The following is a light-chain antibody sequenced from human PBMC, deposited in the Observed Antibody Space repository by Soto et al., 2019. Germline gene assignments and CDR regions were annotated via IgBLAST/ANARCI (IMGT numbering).Light chain of an antibody. CDR2: KAS. V-gene: IGKV1-5*03. CDR1: QSISDW. Sequence: DIQMTQSPSTLSASVGDRVIIICRASQSISDWLAWYQQKPGKAPKLLIYKASRLETGVPSRFSGSGSGTEFTLTISSLQPDDFATYYCQQFNSYSPITFGPGTKLDVK. CDR3: QQFNSYSPIT. J-gene: IGKJ3*01.